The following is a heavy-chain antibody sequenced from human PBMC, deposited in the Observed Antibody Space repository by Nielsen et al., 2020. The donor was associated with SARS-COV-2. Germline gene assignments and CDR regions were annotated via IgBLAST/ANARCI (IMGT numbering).Heavy chain of an antibody. CDR2: IYHSGST. J-gene: IGHJ4*02. D-gene: IGHD6-19*01. CDR3: ARVHSSGWKVFRYYFDY. CDR1: GGSISSSNW. V-gene: IGHV4-4*02. Sequence: SETLSLTCAVSGGSISSSNWWSWVRQPPGKGLEWIGEIYHSGSTYYNPSLKSRVTISVDTSKNQFSLKLSSVTAADTAVYYCARVHSSGWKVFRYYFDYWGQGTLVTVSS.